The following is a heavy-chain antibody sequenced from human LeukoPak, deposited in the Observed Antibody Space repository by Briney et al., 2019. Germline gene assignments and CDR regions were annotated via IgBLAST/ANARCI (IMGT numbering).Heavy chain of an antibody. CDR1: GGSISGYY. CDR3: ARGRRVGITIFGVVYAKDAFDI. J-gene: IGHJ3*02. CDR2: INHSGST. D-gene: IGHD3-3*01. V-gene: IGHV4-34*01. Sequence: SETLSLTCTVSGGSISGYYWSWIRQPPGKGLEWIGEINHSGSTNYNPSLKSRVTISVDTSKNQFSLKLSSVTAADTAVYYCARGRRVGITIFGVVYAKDAFDIWGQGTMVTVSS.